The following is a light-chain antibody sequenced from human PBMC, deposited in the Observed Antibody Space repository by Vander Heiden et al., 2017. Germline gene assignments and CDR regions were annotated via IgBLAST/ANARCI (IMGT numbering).Light chain of an antibody. CDR3: QHLNGYPLT. CDR2: EAS. V-gene: IGKV1-9*01. Sequence: IQLTQSPSSLSASVGDRVTITCRASQGLNSHLAWYKQKPGKAPKLLIYEASTLQSGVPSRCSGSGSGTDFTLPIGSLQPEDFATYYCQHLNGYPLTFGGGTRVEI. CDR1: QGLNSH. J-gene: IGKJ4*01.